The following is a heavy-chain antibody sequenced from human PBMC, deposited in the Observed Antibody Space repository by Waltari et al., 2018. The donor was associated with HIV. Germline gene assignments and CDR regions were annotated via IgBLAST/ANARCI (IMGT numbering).Heavy chain of an antibody. CDR2: VDHTGST. Sequence: QVQLHQWGAGLLKPSETLSLTCAVYNDDGPSFSDYWWSFRDYYWTWLRQSPVKGLEWIGEVDHTGSTNYNVAFRGRVSVSVDTSKKQFSLRLSSVSDADTAVYFCARAVGYDYVWGSYADFWAQGTQVTVSS. CDR3: ARAVGYDYVWGSYADF. V-gene: IGHV4-34*01. CDR1: NDDGPSFSDYWWSFRDYY. D-gene: IGHD3-16*01. J-gene: IGHJ4*02.